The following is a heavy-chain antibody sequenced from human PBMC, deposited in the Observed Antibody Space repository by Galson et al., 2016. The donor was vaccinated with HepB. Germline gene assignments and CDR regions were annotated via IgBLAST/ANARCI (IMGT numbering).Heavy chain of an antibody. CDR1: GFAFSDYY. CDR2: ISDSGLTT. J-gene: IGHJ4*02. CDR3: AKGGYYDFWTEYLIGY. D-gene: IGHD3/OR15-3a*01. V-gene: IGHV3-23*01. Sequence: SLRLSCAASGFAFSDYYMSWIRQAPGKGLEWVSGISDSGLTTYYADSVKGRFTISRDNSQRTLHLQMNSLRAEDTAVYYCAKGGYYDFWTEYLIGYWGQGTLVTVSS.